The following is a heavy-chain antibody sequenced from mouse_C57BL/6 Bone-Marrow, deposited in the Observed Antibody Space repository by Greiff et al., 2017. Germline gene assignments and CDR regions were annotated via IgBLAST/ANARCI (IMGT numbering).Heavy chain of an antibody. Sequence: QVQLQQPGAELVKPGASVKMSCKASGYSFPSYWITWVKQRPGQGLEWIGDIYPTSGRTNYNEKFKCKAILTVDTSSNTAYMQLSSLTSEDSAVLYCAKSGPKGRSFNYWHQGTTHTVSS. D-gene: IGHD3-1*01. V-gene: IGHV1-55*01. CDR2: IYPTSGRT. CDR3: AKSGPKGRSFNY. CDR1: GYSFPSYW. J-gene: IGHJ2*01.